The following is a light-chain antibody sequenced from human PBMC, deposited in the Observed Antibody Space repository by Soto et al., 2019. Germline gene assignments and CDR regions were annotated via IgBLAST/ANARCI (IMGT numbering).Light chain of an antibody. J-gene: IGLJ2*01. CDR2: EVS. V-gene: IGLV2-14*01. CDR3: CSYAGSYPVV. CDR1: NSDVGAYKY. Sequence: QSALTQPASVSGSPGQSITISCIGTNSDVGAYKYVSWYQQQPDKAPKLIIYEVSNRPSGVSSRFSGSKSGNTASLTISGLQAEDEGDYYCCSYAGSYPVVFGGGTKLTVL.